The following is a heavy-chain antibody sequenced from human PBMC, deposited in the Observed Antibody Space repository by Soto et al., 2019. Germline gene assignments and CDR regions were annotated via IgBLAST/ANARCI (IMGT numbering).Heavy chain of an antibody. Sequence: PSETLSLTCTVSGGSITDYYWSWIRQPPGKALEWIGYGYHSVSIHYNPSLKTRVIISVDTSENQFSLRLSSVTAADTAVYYCARAFAGFGAYWYFDLWGRGTLVTVSS. CDR2: GYHSVSI. V-gene: IGHV4-59*01. CDR3: ARAFAGFGAYWYFDL. D-gene: IGHD3-16*01. J-gene: IGHJ2*01. CDR1: GGSITDYY.